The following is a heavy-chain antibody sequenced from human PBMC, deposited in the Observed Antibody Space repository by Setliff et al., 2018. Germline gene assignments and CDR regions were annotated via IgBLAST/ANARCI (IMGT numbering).Heavy chain of an antibody. CDR3: ARRVGSVGIQLPDY. V-gene: IGHV1-8*02. CDR1: GYTFTSYD. J-gene: IGHJ4*02. Sequence: GASVKVSCKASGYTFTSYDINWVRQATGQGXXXXXXXXXXXXXXGYAQKXXGRVTMTRNTSISTAYMELSSLRSEDTAVYYCARRVGSVGIQLPDYWGQGTLVTVSS. CDR2: XXXXXXXX. D-gene: IGHD5-18*01.